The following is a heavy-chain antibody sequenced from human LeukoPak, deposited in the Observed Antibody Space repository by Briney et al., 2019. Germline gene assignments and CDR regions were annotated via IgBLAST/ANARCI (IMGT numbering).Heavy chain of an antibody. CDR3: ARDKYYYDSSGPLLFDY. CDR2: IYYSGST. J-gene: IGHJ4*02. V-gene: IGHV4-59*01. Sequence: SETLSLTCAVYGGSFSGYYWSWIRQPPGKGLEWIGYIYYSGSTNYNPSLKSRVTISVDTSKNQFSLKLSSVTAADTAVYYCARDKYYYDSSGPLLFDYWGQETLVTVSS. D-gene: IGHD3-22*01. CDR1: GGSFSGYY.